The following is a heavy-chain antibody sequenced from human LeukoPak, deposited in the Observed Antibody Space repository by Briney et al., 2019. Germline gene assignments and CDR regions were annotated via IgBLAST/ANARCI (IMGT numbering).Heavy chain of an antibody. Sequence: GGSLRLSCAASGFTFSSYAMSWVRQAPGKGLEWVGRIKSKTDGGTTDYAAPVKGRFTISRDDSKNTLYLQMNSLKTEDTAVYYCTTAQGRYGGSYSTDYWGQGTLVTVSS. CDR3: TTAQGRYGGSYSTDY. D-gene: IGHD1-26*01. CDR1: GFTFSSYA. V-gene: IGHV3-15*01. CDR2: IKSKTDGGTT. J-gene: IGHJ4*02.